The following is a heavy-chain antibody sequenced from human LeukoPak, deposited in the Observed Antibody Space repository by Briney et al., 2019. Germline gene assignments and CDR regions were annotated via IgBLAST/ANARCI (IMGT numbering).Heavy chain of an antibody. V-gene: IGHV4-59*12. J-gene: IGHJ4*02. CDR3: ARDLPYSSSWVTIDY. D-gene: IGHD6-13*01. CDR2: IYYSRST. Sequence: SETLSLTRTVSGGSIRSYYWSWIRQPPGKGLEWIGYIYYSRSTNYNPSLKSRVTMSVDTSKNQFSLKLSSVTAADTAVYYCARDLPYSSSWVTIDYWGQGTLVTVSS. CDR1: GGSIRSYY.